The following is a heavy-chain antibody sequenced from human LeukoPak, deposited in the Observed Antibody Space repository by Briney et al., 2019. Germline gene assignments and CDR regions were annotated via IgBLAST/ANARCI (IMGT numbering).Heavy chain of an antibody. CDR1: GYTFTSYD. CDR2: MNPNSGNT. J-gene: IGHJ4*02. CDR3: ARGNPPGYYYDSSAPGFGD. Sequence: ASVKVSCKASGYTFTSYDINWVRQATGQGLEWMGWMNPNSGNTGYAQKFQGRVTMTRNTSISTAYMELSSLRSEDTAVCYCARGNPPGYYYDSSAPGFGDWGQGTLVTVSS. V-gene: IGHV1-8*01. D-gene: IGHD3-22*01.